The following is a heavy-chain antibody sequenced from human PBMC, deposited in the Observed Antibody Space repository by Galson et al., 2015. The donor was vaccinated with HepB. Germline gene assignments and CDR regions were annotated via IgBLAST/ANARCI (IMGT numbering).Heavy chain of an antibody. Sequence: SLRLSCAASGFTFSSYWMSWVRQAPGKGLEWVANIKQDGSEKNYVDSVKGRFTISRDNAKNLLYLQMNNLRAEDTAVYYCVRGTAKAFDIWGQGTMVTVSS. CDR2: IKQDGSEK. V-gene: IGHV3-7*01. J-gene: IGHJ3*02. CDR1: GFTFSSYW. CDR3: VRGTAKAFDI. D-gene: IGHD2-21*02.